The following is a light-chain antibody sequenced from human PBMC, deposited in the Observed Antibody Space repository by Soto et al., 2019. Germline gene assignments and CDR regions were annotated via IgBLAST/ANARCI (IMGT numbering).Light chain of an antibody. V-gene: IGLV2-14*01. Sequence: QSVRSQPGSVCWSLGQSITISCTGTTRDIAGYNYISWYQQLPGKAPKLMIYQVTIRPSGISNRFSGSKSGNTASLTISGLHAEDDPDYHCTSFSSSTYPYVFGTGTKVTVL. CDR2: QVT. J-gene: IGLJ1*01. CDR1: TRDIAGYNY. CDR3: TSFSSSTYPYV.